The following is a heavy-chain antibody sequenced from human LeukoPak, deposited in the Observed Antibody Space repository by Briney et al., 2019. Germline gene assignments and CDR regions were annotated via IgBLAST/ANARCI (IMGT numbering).Heavy chain of an antibody. V-gene: IGHV1-2*02. D-gene: IGHD3-22*01. CDR2: INPNSGGT. CDR3: ARVPSYYYDSSGYDAFDI. CDR1: GYTFTGYY. Sequence: GASVKVSCKASGYTFTGYYMHWVRQAPGQGLEWMGWINPNSGGTNYAQKFQGRVTMTRDTSISTAYMELSRLRSDDTAVYYCARVPSYYYDSSGYDAFDIWGQGTMVTVSS. J-gene: IGHJ3*02.